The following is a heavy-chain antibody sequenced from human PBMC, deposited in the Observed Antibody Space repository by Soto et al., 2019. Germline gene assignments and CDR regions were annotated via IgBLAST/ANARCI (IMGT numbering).Heavy chain of an antibody. CDR2: ISSSSSTI. CDR3: AREIVVVPAAQGGD. J-gene: IGHJ4*02. D-gene: IGHD2-2*01. V-gene: IGHV3-48*02. CDR1: GFTFSSYS. Sequence: GGSLRLSCAASGFTFSSYSMNWVRQAPGKGLEWVSYISSSSSTIYYAGSVKGRFTISRDNAKNSLYLQMNSLRDEDTAVYYCAREIVVVPAAQGGDWGQGTLVTVSS.